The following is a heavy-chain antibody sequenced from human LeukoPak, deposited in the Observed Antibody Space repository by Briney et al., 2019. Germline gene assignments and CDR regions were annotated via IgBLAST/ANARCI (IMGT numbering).Heavy chain of an antibody. J-gene: IGHJ4*02. CDR1: GGTFSSYA. CDR3: ARYCYDRSGCKDSYFDD. V-gene: IGHV1-69*05. CDR2: IIPNFGTA. D-gene: IGHD3-22*01. Sequence: SVKVSCKASGGTFSSYAISWVRQAPGQGLEWMGRIIPNFGTANYAQKFQGRVTITTDESTSTAYMELSSLRSEATAVYYCARYCYDRSGCKDSYFDDWGERSLVTVSS.